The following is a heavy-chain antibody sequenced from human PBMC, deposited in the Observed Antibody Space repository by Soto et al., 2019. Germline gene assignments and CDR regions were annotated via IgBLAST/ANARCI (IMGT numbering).Heavy chain of an antibody. V-gene: IGHV4-34*01. D-gene: IGHD3-3*01. CDR3: ASHVTYYDFWSGYYS. Sequence: ETLSLTCAVYGGSFSGYYWSWIRQPPGKGLEWIGEINHSGSTNYNPSLKSRVTISVDTSKNQFSLKLSSVTAADTAVYYCASHVTYYDFWSGYYSWGQGTLVTVSS. CDR1: GGSFSGYY. J-gene: IGHJ4*02. CDR2: INHSGST.